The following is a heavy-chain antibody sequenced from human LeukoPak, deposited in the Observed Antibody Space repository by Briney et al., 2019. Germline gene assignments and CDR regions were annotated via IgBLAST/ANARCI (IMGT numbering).Heavy chain of an antibody. V-gene: IGHV3-15*01. Sequence: KPGGSLRLSCAASGFSFMNAWMIWVRQAPGKGLEWVGRIKSNADGGTPDYAAPARGRFTISRDDSKNTLYLQMNSLKTEDTAVYYCTTFYHEYSPYWGRGNLVTVSS. D-gene: IGHD2/OR15-2a*01. CDR1: GFSFMNAW. CDR3: TTFYHEYSPY. CDR2: IKSNADGGTP. J-gene: IGHJ4*02.